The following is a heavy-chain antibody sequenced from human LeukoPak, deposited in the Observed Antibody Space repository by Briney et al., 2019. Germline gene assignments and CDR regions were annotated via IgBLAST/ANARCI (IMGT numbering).Heavy chain of an antibody. V-gene: IGHV3-21*01. CDR1: GFTFSTYA. J-gene: IGHJ6*03. Sequence: GGSLRLSCAASGFTFSTYAMTWVRQAPGKGLEWVSSISSSSSYIYYADSVKGRFTISRDNAKNSLYLQMNSLRAEDTAVYYCASHIAAAGSGAMDVWGKGTTVTVSS. CDR2: ISSSSSYI. CDR3: ASHIAAAGSGAMDV. D-gene: IGHD6-13*01.